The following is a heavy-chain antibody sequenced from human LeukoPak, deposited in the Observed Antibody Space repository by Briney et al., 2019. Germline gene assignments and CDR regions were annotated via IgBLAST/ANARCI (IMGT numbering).Heavy chain of an antibody. D-gene: IGHD6-13*01. CDR2: INPSGGST. CDR3: AVIYSSSWYAY. CDR1: GYTFTSYY. J-gene: IGHJ4*02. Sequence: ASVKVSCRASGYTFTSYYMHWVRQAPGQGLEWMGIINPSGGSTSYAQKFQGRVTMTRDTSTSTVYMELSSLRSEDTAVYYCAVIYSSSWYAYWGQGTLVTVSS. V-gene: IGHV1-46*01.